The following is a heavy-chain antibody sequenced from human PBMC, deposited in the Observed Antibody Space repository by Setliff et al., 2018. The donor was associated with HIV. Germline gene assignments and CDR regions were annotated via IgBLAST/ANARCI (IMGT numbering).Heavy chain of an antibody. V-gene: IGHV4-34*01. CDR3: ARGGTSSNWFGP. Sequence: SETLSLTCAVHGGPLTDHYWNWIRQSPGKGLEWIAEVHHTGYLNYNPSLKSRVTISRDPSTKQFSLKLTSVTAADTAVYYCARGGTSSNWFGPWGQGTLVTVSS. D-gene: IGHD2-2*01. CDR2: VHHTGYL. J-gene: IGHJ5*02. CDR1: GGPLTDHY.